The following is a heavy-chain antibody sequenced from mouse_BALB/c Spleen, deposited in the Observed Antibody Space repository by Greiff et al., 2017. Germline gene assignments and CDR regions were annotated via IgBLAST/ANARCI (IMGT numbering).Heavy chain of an antibody. CDR3: ARGGYGSRLAY. CDR2: ISTYYGDA. Sequence: VKLMESGAELVRPGVSVKISCKGSGYTFTDYAMHWVKQSHAKSLEWIGVISTYYGDASYNQKFKGKATMTVDKSSSTAYMELARLTSEDSAIYYCARGGYGSRLAYWGQGTLVTVSA. D-gene: IGHD1-1*01. CDR1: GYTFTDYA. V-gene: IGHV1S137*01. J-gene: IGHJ3*01.